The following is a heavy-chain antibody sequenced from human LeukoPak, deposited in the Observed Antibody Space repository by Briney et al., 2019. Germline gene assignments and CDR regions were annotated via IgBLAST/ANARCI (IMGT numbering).Heavy chain of an antibody. V-gene: IGHV4-30-4*08. D-gene: IGHD6-19*01. CDR1: GGSISSGDYY. CDR2: IYYSGST. J-gene: IGHJ4*02. CDR3: ARDPSSGWTYFDY. Sequence: SQTLSLTCTVSGGSISSGDYYWRWVRQPPGKGLEWIGYIYYSGSTYYNPSLKSRVTISVDTSTNQFSLKLSSVTAADTAVYYCARDPSSGWTYFDYWGQGTLVTVSS.